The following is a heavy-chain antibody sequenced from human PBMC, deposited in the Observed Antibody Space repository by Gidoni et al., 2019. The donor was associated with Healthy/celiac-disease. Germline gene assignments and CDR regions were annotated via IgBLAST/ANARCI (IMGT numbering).Heavy chain of an antibody. D-gene: IGHD1-26*01. J-gene: IGHJ6*03. CDR3: ARVGRELRYYYYYMDV. CDR1: GFTFSSYS. Sequence: EVQLVESGGGLVKPGGSLRLSCAASGFTFSSYSMNWVRQAPGKGLEWVSSISSSSSYIYYADSVKGRFTISRDNAKNSLYLQMNSLRAEDTAVYYCARVGRELRYYYYYMDVWGKGTTVTVSS. CDR2: ISSSSSYI. V-gene: IGHV3-21*01.